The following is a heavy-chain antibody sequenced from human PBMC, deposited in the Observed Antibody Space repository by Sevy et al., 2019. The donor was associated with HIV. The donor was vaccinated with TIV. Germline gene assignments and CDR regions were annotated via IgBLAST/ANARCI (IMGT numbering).Heavy chain of an antibody. D-gene: IGHD4-17*01. J-gene: IGHJ4*02. CDR2: IYYSGST. CDR3: ARHDYGDYGGVDY. CDR1: GGSISSSSYY. V-gene: IGHV4-39*01. Sequence: SETLSLTCTVSGGSISSSSYYWGWIRQPPGKGLEWIGSIYYSGSTYYNPSLKSRVTISLDTSKNQFSLKLSAVTAADTAVYYCARHDYGDYGGVDYWGQGTLVTVSS.